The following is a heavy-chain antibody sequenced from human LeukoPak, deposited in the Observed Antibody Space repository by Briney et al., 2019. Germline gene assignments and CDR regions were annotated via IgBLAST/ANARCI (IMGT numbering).Heavy chain of an antibody. Sequence: SETLSLTCTVSGYSISIDYYWGWVRQTPGKGLEWIASIYHSGTTDYNPSLQNRITMFVDTSRNQFSLKLRSVTAADTAVYYCAGKRAFYYFDSWGPGTLVTVSA. CDR1: GYSISIDYY. CDR2: IYHSGTT. J-gene: IGHJ4*02. CDR3: AGKRAFYYFDS. V-gene: IGHV4-38-2*02.